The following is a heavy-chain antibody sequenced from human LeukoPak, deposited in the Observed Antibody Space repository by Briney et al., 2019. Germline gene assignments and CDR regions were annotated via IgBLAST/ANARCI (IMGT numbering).Heavy chain of an antibody. CDR3: ARAGGVLGYFDY. CDR1: GGSISSANYY. V-gene: IGHV4-61*02. CDR2: MSGSGGT. Sequence: PSQTLSLTCTDSGGSISSANYYWTWIRQSAGKGLEWIGRMSGSGGTTYNSSLKSRVTILVDMSNNQFSLRLNSVTAADTAVYYCARAGGVLGYFDYWGQGALVTVSS. D-gene: IGHD3-10*01. J-gene: IGHJ4*02.